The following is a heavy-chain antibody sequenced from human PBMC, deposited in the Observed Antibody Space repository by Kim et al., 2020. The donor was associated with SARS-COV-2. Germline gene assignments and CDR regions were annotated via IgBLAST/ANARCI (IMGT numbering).Heavy chain of an antibody. CDR1: GGSISSGGYY. CDR2: IYYSGST. Sequence: SETLSLTCTVSGGSISSGGYYWSWIRQHPGKGLEWIGYIYYSGSTYYNPSLKSRVTISVDTSKNQFSLKLSSVTAADTAVYYCARGITPAYYYYGMDVWGQGTTVTVSS. D-gene: IGHD2-15*01. CDR3: ARGITPAYYYYGMDV. J-gene: IGHJ6*02. V-gene: IGHV4-31*03.